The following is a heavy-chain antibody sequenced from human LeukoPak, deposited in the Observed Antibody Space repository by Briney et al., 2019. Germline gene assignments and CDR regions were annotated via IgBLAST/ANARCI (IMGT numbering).Heavy chain of an antibody. V-gene: IGHV1-2*02. CDR3: VRGSDYFDY. Sequence: ASVKVSCKSSGYTFTGYYMHWVRQAPGQGLEWMGWINPISGGTNYAQKFQGRVTMTRDTSISTAYMELSRLRSDNTAVYYCVRGSDYFDYWGQGTLVTVSS. J-gene: IGHJ4*02. CDR1: GYTFTGYY. CDR2: INPISGGT.